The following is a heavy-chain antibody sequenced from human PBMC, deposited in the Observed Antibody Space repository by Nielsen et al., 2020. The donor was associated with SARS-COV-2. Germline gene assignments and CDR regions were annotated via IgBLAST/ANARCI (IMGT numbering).Heavy chain of an antibody. CDR1: GFTFNNYD. J-gene: IGHJ4*02. CDR2: TGTAGDT. V-gene: IGHV3-13*04. CDR3: ARGRYYDFWSGYYYFDY. Sequence: GGSLRLSCAASGFTFNNYDMHWVRQPTGKGLEWVSATGTAGDTYYPGSVKGRFTISRENAKNSLYLQMNSLRAGDTAVYYCARGRYYDFWSGYYYFDYWGQGTLVTVSS. D-gene: IGHD3-3*01.